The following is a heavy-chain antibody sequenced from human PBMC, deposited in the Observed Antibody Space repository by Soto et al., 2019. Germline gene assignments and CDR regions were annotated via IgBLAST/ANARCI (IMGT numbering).Heavy chain of an antibody. CDR3: ARDRPYSSSWYRIDC. J-gene: IGHJ4*02. CDR1: GFTFSDYY. V-gene: IGHV3-11*01. CDR2: ISSSGSTI. D-gene: IGHD6-13*01. Sequence: PGGSLRLSCAASGFTFSDYYMSWIRQAPGKGLEWVSYISSSGSTIYYADSVKGRFTVSRDNAKKSLYLQMNSLRAEDTAVYYCARDRPYSSSWYRIDCWGQGTLVTVSS.